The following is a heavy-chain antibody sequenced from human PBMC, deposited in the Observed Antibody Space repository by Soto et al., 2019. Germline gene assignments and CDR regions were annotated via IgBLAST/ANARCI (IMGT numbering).Heavy chain of an antibody. Sequence: GGSLRLSCAASGFTFSNAWMSWVRQAPGKGLEWVGRIKSKTDGGTTDYAAPVKGRFTISRDDSKNTLYLQMNSLKTEDTAVYYCTTDRVVQWLVQARDAFDIWGQGTMVTVSS. J-gene: IGHJ3*02. V-gene: IGHV3-15*01. CDR3: TTDRVVQWLVQARDAFDI. D-gene: IGHD6-19*01. CDR2: IKSKTDGGTT. CDR1: GFTFSNAW.